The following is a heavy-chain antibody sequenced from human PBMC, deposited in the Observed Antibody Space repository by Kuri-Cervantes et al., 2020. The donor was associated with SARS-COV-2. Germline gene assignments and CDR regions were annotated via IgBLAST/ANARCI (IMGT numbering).Heavy chain of an antibody. Sequence: ESLKISCTVSGGSISSSSYYWGWIRQPPGKGLEWIGSIYYSGSTYYNPSLKSRVTISVDTSKNQFSLKLSSVTAADTAVYYCARVPYGTLQYFDYWGQGTLVTVSS. CDR2: IYYSGST. CDR3: ARVPYGTLQYFDY. V-gene: IGHV4-39*07. D-gene: IGHD4-11*01. J-gene: IGHJ4*02. CDR1: GGSISSSSYY.